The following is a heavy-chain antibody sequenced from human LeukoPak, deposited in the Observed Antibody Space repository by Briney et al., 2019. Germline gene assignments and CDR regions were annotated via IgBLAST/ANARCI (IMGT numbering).Heavy chain of an antibody. CDR2: ITPNADRT. Sequence: GGSLRLSCAASGFTFGSYGMSWVRQSPGRGLEWGSFITPNADRTSCGDSVEGRFTISRDNPRNTLYIQMKSVRDEDTPLYSCAIMHGYYAGSGYWVPWGQGNLVTVSS. J-gene: IGHJ5*02. V-gene: IGHV3-23*01. CDR3: AIMHGYYAGSGYWVP. CDR1: GFTFGSYG. D-gene: IGHD3-22*01.